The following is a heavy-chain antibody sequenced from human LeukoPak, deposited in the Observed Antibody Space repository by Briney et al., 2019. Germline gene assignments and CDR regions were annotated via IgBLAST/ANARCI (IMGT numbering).Heavy chain of an antibody. CDR2: VIAIFGRV. CDR1: RGTFSSYG. D-gene: IGHD3-22*01. CDR3: ARGELGDRSGFSFFDY. V-gene: IGHV1-69*05. J-gene: IGHJ4*02. Sequence: SVKVSCKASRGTFSSYGISWVRQAPGQGLEWMGGVIAIFGRVKYGQKFQGRATITTDESTSTAYMELSSLTSEDTGVYYCARGELGDRSGFSFFDYWGQGTLVTVSS.